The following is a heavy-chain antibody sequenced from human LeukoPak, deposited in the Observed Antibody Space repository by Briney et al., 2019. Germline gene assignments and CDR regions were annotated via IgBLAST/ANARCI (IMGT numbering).Heavy chain of an antibody. CDR1: GGSFSGYY. J-gene: IGHJ4*02. CDR2: INHSGST. Sequence: SETLSLTCAVYGGSFSGYYWSWIRQPPGKGLEWIGEINHSGSTNYNPSLKSRVTISVDTSKNQFSLKLSSVTAADTAVYYCARHDWLVRVDYWGQGTLLAVSS. CDR3: ARHDWLVRVDY. D-gene: IGHD6-19*01. V-gene: IGHV4-34*01.